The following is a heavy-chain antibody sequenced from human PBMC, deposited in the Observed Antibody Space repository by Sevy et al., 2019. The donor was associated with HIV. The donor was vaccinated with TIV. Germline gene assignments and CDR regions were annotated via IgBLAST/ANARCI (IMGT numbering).Heavy chain of an antibody. D-gene: IGHD3-22*01. J-gene: IGHJ4*02. V-gene: IGHV4-61*01. CDR2: IYYSGST. CDR3: ARGGNYYDSSGYYR. CDR1: SGSVSSGSYY. Sequence: SETLSLTCTVSSGSVSSGSYYWSWIRQPPGKGLEWIGYIYYSGSTNYNPSLKSRVTISVDTSKNQLSLKLSSVTAADTAVYYCARGGNYYDSSGYYRWGQGTLVTVSS.